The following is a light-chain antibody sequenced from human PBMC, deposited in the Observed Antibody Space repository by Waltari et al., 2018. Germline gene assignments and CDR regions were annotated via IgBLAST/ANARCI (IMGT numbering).Light chain of an antibody. Sequence: EIVLTQSPGTLSLSPGERATLSCRASQSVSSNYLAWYQQKPGQAPRLLIYGASSRATGSPDRFSGSGSGTDFTLTISRLEPEDFAVYYCQQYGTIPRTFGQGTKVEIK. V-gene: IGKV3-20*01. CDR3: QQYGTIPRT. J-gene: IGKJ1*01. CDR2: GAS. CDR1: QSVSSNY.